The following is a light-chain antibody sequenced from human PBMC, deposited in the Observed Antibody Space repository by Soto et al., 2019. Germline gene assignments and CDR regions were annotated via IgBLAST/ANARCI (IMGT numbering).Light chain of an antibody. J-gene: IGLJ1*01. CDR2: EVS. Sequence: QSVLTQAACVSGSPGQSITISCSGTSGDVGGYNYVSWYQHHPGKAPKLMIYEVSNRPSGVSNRFSGSKYGNTASLTISGLQAEDEADYYCHSYTSTIPPVFATGPKATVL. V-gene: IGLV2-14*01. CDR1: SGDVGGYNY. CDR3: HSYTSTIPPV.